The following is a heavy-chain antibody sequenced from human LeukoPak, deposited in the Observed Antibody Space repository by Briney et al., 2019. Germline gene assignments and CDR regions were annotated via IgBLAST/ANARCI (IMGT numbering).Heavy chain of an antibody. CDR3: ASLARDY. D-gene: IGHD3-3*02. CDR1: GFIVSNTY. V-gene: IGHV3-53*01. CDR2: IHNDVST. Sequence: GGSLRLSCAASGFIVSNTYMTWVRQAPGKGLEWVSVIHNDVSTYYADSVKGRFTVSRDNSKNMLFLRMNSLRVEDTAVYFCASLARDYWGQGTLVSVSS. J-gene: IGHJ4*01.